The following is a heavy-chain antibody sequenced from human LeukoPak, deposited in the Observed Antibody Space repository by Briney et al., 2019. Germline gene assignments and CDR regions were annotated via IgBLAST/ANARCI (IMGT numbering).Heavy chain of an antibody. CDR2: IKEDGGEK. V-gene: IGHV3-7*01. J-gene: IGHJ4*02. Sequence: GGSLRLSCAASGFTFSRYWMSWVRQAPGKGLEWVANIKEDGGEKFHVDSVKGRFTISRDNAKKSLYLQMNSLRAEDTAVYYCARVGRSIITPYVWGSYDYFDYWGQGTLVTVSS. CDR1: GFTFSRYW. CDR3: ARVGRSIITPYVWGSYDYFDY. D-gene: IGHD3-16*01.